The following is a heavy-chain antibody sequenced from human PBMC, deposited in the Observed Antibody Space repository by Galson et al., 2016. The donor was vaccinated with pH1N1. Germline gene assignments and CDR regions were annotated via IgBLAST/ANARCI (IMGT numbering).Heavy chain of an antibody. V-gene: IGHV4-30-4*01. CDR2: IYYSGST. Sequence: LSLTCIVSGASVSSGEYYWSWIRQPPGKGLEWIAYIYYSGSTYYNPSLKGRVTISSDMSKNHFSLRLSSVAAADTAMYYCARGIRGSQPDRTYHFDFWGQGALVTVSS. CDR1: GASVSSGEYY. D-gene: IGHD1-26*01. J-gene: IGHJ4*02. CDR3: ARGIRGSQPDRTYHFDF.